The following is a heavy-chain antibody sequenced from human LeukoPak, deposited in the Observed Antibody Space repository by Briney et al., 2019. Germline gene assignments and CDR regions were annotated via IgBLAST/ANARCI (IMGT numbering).Heavy chain of an antibody. Sequence: GGSLRLSCAASGLTFSSYGMHWVRQAPGKGLEWVAVISYDGSNKYYADSVKGRFTISRDNSKNTLYLQMNSLRAEDTAVYYCSSTISYYDSSGYYYVYLDYWGQGTLVTVSS. CDR3: SSTISYYDSSGYYYVYLDY. D-gene: IGHD3-22*01. CDR2: ISYDGSNK. V-gene: IGHV3-30*03. J-gene: IGHJ4*02. CDR1: GLTFSSYG.